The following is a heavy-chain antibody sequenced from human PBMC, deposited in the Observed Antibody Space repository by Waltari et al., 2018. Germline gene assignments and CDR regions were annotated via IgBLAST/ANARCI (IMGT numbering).Heavy chain of an antibody. CDR3: ARGFRRDGYNPLDY. V-gene: IGHV4-59*11. D-gene: IGHD5-12*01. Sequence: QVQLQESGPGLVKPSETLSLTCTVSGGSISSHYWIWLRQPPGKGLEWIGYIYYSGSTNYNPSLKSRVTISVDTSKNQFSLKLSSVTAADTAVYYCARGFRRDGYNPLDYWGQGTLVTVSS. J-gene: IGHJ4*02. CDR2: IYYSGST. CDR1: GGSISSHY.